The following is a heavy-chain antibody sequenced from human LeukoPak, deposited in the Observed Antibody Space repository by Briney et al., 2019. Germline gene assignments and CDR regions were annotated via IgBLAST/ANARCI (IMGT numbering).Heavy chain of an antibody. CDR3: AKGSIQNAFDI. CDR1: GFTFDDYA. V-gene: IGHV3-9*01. J-gene: IGHJ3*02. CDR2: ISWNSGSI. D-gene: IGHD6-6*01. Sequence: GGSLRLSCAASGFTFDDYAMHWVRRAPGKGLEWVSGISWNSGSIGYADSVKGRFTISRDNAKNSLYLQMNSLRAEDTALYYCAKGSIQNAFDIWGQGTMVTVSS.